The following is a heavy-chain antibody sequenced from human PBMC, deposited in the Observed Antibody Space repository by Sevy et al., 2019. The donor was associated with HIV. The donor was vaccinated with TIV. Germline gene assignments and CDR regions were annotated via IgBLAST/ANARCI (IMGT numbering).Heavy chain of an antibody. Sequence: GGSLRLSCVASGFMFNNYAMNWVRQAPGKGLEWVSVVGGGGYDTQYADSVKGRFTVPRDDSKSTLHLQMNSLRVEDTAVYYCAKDAYSFNNIYDSFDIWGQGTMVTVSS. CDR3: AKDAYSFNNIYDSFDI. D-gene: IGHD4-4*01. CDR1: GFMFNNYA. J-gene: IGHJ3*02. V-gene: IGHV3-23*01. CDR2: VGGGGYDT.